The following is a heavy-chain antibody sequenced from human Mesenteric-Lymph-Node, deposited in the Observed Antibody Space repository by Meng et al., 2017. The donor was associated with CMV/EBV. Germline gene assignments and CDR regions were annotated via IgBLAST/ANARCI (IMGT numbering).Heavy chain of an antibody. V-gene: IGHV1-2*02. CDR1: GYTFSSYD. J-gene: IGHJ6*02. CDR3: ARDHWGMDV. CDR2: MNPNSGGT. Sequence: ASVKVSCKASGYTFSSYDINWVRQATGQGLEWMGWMNPNSGGTNYAQKFQGRVTMTRDTSISTAYMELSRLRSDDTAVYYCARDHWGMDVWGQGTTVTVSS.